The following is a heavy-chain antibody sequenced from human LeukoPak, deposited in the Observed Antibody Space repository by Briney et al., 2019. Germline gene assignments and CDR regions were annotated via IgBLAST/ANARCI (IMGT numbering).Heavy chain of an antibody. CDR2: IGTAGDT. CDR3: ARGKAQFWYAFDI. J-gene: IGHJ3*02. Sequence: GGSLRLSCAASGFTFSSYDMHWVRQATGKGLEWVSAIGTAGDTYYPGSVKGRFTISRENAENSLYLQMNSLRAGDTAVYYCARGKAQFWYAFDIWGQGTMVTVSS. CDR1: GFTFSSYD. D-gene: IGHD3-3*01. V-gene: IGHV3-13*01.